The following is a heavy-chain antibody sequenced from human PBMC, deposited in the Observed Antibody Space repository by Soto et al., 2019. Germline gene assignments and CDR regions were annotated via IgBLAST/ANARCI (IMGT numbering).Heavy chain of an antibody. V-gene: IGHV3-33*01. CDR2: IWYDGSRR. D-gene: IGHD3-22*01. CDR3: ARDSGVVAVDLDY. CDR1: GFTFRSYG. Sequence: QVQLVESGEGVVQPGRSLRLSCAASGFTFRSYGMHWVRQTPTKGLEWVAVIWYDGSRRYYADSVNGRFTISRDDSKNTLYLQINSLRAEDTAVYYCARDSGVVAVDLDYWGQGVLVTVSS. J-gene: IGHJ4*02.